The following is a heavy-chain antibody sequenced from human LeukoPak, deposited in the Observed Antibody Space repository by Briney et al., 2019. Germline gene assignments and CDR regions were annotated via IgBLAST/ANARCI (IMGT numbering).Heavy chain of an antibody. CDR1: GGSISSYY. Sequence: SETLSLTCTVSGGSISSYYWSWIRHPPGKGLEWIGYIYYSGSTNYNPSLKSRVTISVDTSKNQFSLKLSSVTAADTAVYCCARHIIADYGRYGMDVWGQGTTVTVSS. D-gene: IGHD4/OR15-4a*01. CDR2: IYYSGST. CDR3: ARHIIADYGRYGMDV. J-gene: IGHJ6*02. V-gene: IGHV4-59*08.